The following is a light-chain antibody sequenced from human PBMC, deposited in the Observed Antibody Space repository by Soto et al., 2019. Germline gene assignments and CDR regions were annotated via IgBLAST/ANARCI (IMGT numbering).Light chain of an antibody. V-gene: IGKV1-5*01. Sequence: DIQMTQSPSILSASVGDRVTITCRASQRISVYLAWYQQIPRKAPKLLIYGGSSLESGVPSRFSGSGSGTEFTLTISSLQHTDFATYYCQQYDTAPPTLGQGNKLEI. CDR3: QQYDTAPPT. CDR1: QRISVY. J-gene: IGKJ2*01. CDR2: GGS.